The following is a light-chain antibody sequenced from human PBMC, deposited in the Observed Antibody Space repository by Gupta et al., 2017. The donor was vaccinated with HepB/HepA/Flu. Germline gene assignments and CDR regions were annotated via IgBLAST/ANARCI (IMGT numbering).Light chain of an antibody. CDR1: SSNIGDNF. CDR2: RNH. CDR3: ATWDDSVSGYV. Sequence: QSVLTQPPSASGAPGPRVTISCSGSSSNIGDNFVYWYFQLPGTAPKLLIFRNHQRPSEVPDRFAASKSGTSASLAISGLRHEDEADYYCATWDDSVSGYVFGTGTRVSVL. J-gene: IGLJ1*01. V-gene: IGLV1-47*01.